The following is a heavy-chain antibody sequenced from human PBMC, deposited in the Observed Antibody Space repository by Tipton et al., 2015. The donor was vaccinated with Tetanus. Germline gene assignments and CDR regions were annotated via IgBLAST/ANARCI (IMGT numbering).Heavy chain of an antibody. D-gene: IGHD6-13*01. V-gene: IGHV3-30*18. CDR3: AKALGSSAWYGT. CDR2: ISSDGSDT. Sequence: SLRLSCAASGFSFSSYGMHWVRQAPGKGLDWVSLISSDGSDTYSADSVKGRFTISRDNSKNTLYLQMNSLRAEDTAVYYCAKALGSSAWYGTWGQGTLVTVSS. J-gene: IGHJ5*02. CDR1: GFSFSSYG.